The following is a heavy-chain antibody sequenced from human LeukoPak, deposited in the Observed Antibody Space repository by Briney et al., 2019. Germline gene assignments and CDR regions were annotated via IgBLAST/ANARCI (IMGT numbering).Heavy chain of an antibody. D-gene: IGHD6-13*01. J-gene: IGHJ4*02. Sequence: SETLSLTCAVYGGSFSGYYWSWIRQPPGKGLEWIGEINHSGSTNYNPSLKSRVTISVDTSKNQFSLKLTSVTAADTAVYYCARDRGGYSSSVYFDYWGRGTLVTVSS. CDR2: INHSGST. CDR1: GGSFSGYY. V-gene: IGHV4-34*01. CDR3: ARDRGGYSSSVYFDY.